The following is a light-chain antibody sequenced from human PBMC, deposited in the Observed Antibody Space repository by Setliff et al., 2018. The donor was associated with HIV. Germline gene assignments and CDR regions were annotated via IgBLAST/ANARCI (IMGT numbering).Light chain of an antibody. V-gene: IGLV2-11*01. Sequence: QSALTQPRSVSGSPGQSVTISCTGTSSDVGAYNHVSWYRQHPGKVPKLMIYDVSERPPGVPDRFSGSKSGNTASLTISGLQAEDEADYYCCSYAGSNTPFVFGTGTKVTVL. CDR1: SSDVGAYNH. CDR2: DVS. J-gene: IGLJ1*01. CDR3: CSYAGSNTPFV.